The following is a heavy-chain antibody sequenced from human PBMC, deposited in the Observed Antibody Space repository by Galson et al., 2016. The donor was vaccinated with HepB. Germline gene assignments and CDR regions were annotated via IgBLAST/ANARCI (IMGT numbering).Heavy chain of an antibody. Sequence: SLRLSCAGGGIRFDDYAMHWVRQAPGKGLEWVSGISWNSGTFGYADSVKGRFTISRDNAKNSLYLQMNSLKEEDTALYYCTKSATGGYAGYQNWFDPWGQGTQVIVSS. CDR1: GIRFDDYA. J-gene: IGHJ5*02. D-gene: IGHD2-2*01. CDR3: TKSATGGYAGYQNWFDP. V-gene: IGHV3-9*01. CDR2: ISWNSGTF.